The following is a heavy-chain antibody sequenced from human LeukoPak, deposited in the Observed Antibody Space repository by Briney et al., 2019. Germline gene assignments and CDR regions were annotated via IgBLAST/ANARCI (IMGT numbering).Heavy chain of an antibody. CDR3: ATTYSTLPRPFDY. CDR1: GGTFSSYA. J-gene: IGHJ4*02. D-gene: IGHD6-13*01. V-gene: IGHV1-69*05. CDR2: IIPIFGTA. Sequence: SVKVSCKASGGTFSSYAISWVRQAPGQGLEWMGGIIPIFGTANYAQKFQGRVTITTDESTSTAYMELSSLRSEDTAVYYCATTYSTLPRPFDYWGRGTLVTVSS.